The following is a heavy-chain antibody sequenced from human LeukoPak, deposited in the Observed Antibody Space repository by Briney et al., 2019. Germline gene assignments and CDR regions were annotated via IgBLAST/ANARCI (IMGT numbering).Heavy chain of an antibody. Sequence: PSETLSLTCTVSGYSISSGYYWGWIRQPPGKGLEWIGSIYHSGSTYYNPSLKSRVTISVDTSKNQFSLKLSSVTAADTAVYYCARDKATGTTGPWYNWFDPWGQGTLVTVSS. CDR3: ARDKATGTTGPWYNWFDP. CDR1: GYSISSGYY. V-gene: IGHV4-38-2*02. D-gene: IGHD1-7*01. CDR2: IYHSGST. J-gene: IGHJ5*02.